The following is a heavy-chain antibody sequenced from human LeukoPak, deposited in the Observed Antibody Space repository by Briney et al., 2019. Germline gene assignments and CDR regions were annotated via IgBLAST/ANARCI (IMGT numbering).Heavy chain of an antibody. J-gene: IGHJ6*02. CDR3: AKDQTLGYCSGGSCYPYYYYGMDV. Sequence: GGSLRLSCAASGFTSSSYAMSWVRQAPGKGLEWVSAISGSGGSTYYADSVKGRFTISRDNSKNTLYLQMNSLRAEDTAVYYCAKDQTLGYCSGGSCYPYYYYGMDVWGQGTTVTVSS. D-gene: IGHD2-15*01. V-gene: IGHV3-23*01. CDR2: ISGSGGST. CDR1: GFTSSSYA.